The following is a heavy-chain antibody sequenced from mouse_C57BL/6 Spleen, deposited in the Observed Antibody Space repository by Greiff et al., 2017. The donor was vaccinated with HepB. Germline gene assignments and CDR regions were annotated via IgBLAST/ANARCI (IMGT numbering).Heavy chain of an antibody. CDR3: ARRRPSTEGDAMDY. CDR2: INPSSGYT. Sequence: QVQLQQSGAELARPGASVKMSCKASGYTFTSYTMHWVKQRPGQGLEWIGYINPSSGYTKYNQKFKDKATLTADKSSSTAYMQRSSLTSEDSAVYYCARRRPSTEGDAMDYWGQGTSVTVSS. CDR1: GYTFTSYT. V-gene: IGHV1-4*01. D-gene: IGHD1-1*01. J-gene: IGHJ4*01.